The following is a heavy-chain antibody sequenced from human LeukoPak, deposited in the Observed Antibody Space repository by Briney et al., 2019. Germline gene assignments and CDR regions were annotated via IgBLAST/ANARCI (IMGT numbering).Heavy chain of an antibody. Sequence: GASVKVSCKASGYTVTGYYMHWVRQAPGQGLEWMGWINPNSGGTNYAQKFQGRVTMTRDTSISTAYMELSRLRSDDTPVYYCAREYYDSSGYYFGYSYYYGMDVWGQGTTVTVSS. CDR3: AREYYDSSGYYFGYSYYYGMDV. J-gene: IGHJ6*02. D-gene: IGHD3-22*01. CDR1: GYTVTGYY. V-gene: IGHV1-2*02. CDR2: INPNSGGT.